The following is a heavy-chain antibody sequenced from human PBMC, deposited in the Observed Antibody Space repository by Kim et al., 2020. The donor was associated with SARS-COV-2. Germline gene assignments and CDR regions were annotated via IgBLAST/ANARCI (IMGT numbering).Heavy chain of an antibody. CDR3: ARIIRRHGITMVRGVIANYYFDY. CDR1: GGSISSYY. D-gene: IGHD3-10*01. CDR2: IYYSGST. Sequence: SETLSLTCTVSGGSISSYYWSWIRQPPGKGLEWIGYIYYSGSTNYNPSLKSRVTISVDTSKNQFSLKLSSVTAADTAVYYCARIIRRHGITMVRGVIANYYFDYWGQGTLVT. J-gene: IGHJ4*02. V-gene: IGHV4-59*01.